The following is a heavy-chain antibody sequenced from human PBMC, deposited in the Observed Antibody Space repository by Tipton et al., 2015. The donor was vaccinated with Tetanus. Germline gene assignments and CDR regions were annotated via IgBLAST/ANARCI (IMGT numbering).Heavy chain of an antibody. CDR1: GFIFSSYG. V-gene: IGHV3-33*01. J-gene: IGHJ4*02. D-gene: IGHD2-15*01. CDR2: SWYDGTDK. CDR3: AREADCSGGSCFSGDFDN. Sequence: SGFIFSSYGIHWVRQAPGKGLEWVAVSWYDGTDKYYADSVKGRFTISRDNSKNTLYLQMNNLRAEDTAVYYCAREADCSGGSCFSGDFDNWGQGTQVTVSS.